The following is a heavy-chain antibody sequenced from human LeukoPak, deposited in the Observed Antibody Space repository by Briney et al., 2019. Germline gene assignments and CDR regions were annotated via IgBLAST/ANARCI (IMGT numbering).Heavy chain of an antibody. V-gene: IGHV1-46*01. CDR2: INPSGGST. Sequence: ASVKVSCKASGYTFSSYSIHWVRQAPRQGLEWMGVINPSGGSTSYAQQFQGRVTVTRDTSTSTVYMELNSLKSEDTAVCYCARARRNDYGDSWGQGTLVTVSS. CDR1: GYTFSSYS. CDR3: ARARRNDYGDS. J-gene: IGHJ4*02.